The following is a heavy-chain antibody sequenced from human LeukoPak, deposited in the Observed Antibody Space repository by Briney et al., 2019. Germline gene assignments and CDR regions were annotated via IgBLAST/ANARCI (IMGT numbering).Heavy chain of an antibody. CDR3: ARLGSKGVVPATTPPWYYGKDV. D-gene: IGHD2-2*01. CDR2: IHYSGST. V-gene: IGHV4-59*08. Sequence: PSETLSLTCTVSGGSISSYYWSWIRQPPGKGLEWIGYIHYSGSTNYNPSLKSRVTISVDTSKNQFSLKLSSVTAADTAVYYCARLGSKGVVPATTPPWYYGKDVWGQGTTVTVSS. J-gene: IGHJ6*02. CDR1: GGSISSYY.